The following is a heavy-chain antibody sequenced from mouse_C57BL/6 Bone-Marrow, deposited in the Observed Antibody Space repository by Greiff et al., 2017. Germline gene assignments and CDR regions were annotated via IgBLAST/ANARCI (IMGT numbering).Heavy chain of an antibody. Sequence: EVQGVESGGGLVQPGGSMKLSCVASGFTFSNYWMNWVRQSPEKGLEWVAQIRLKSDNYATHYAESVKGRFTISRDDSKSSVYLQMNNLRAEDTGIYYCSYGYDGGFAYWGQGTLVTVSA. CDR2: IRLKSDNYAT. CDR3: SYGYDGGFAY. V-gene: IGHV6-3*01. CDR1: GFTFSNYW. J-gene: IGHJ3*01. D-gene: IGHD2-2*01.